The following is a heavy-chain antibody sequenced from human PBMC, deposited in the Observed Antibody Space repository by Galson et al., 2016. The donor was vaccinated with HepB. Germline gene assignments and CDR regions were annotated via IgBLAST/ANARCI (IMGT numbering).Heavy chain of an antibody. V-gene: IGHV3-33*01. CDR2: IWYDASHQ. CDR1: GFIFSSYG. D-gene: IGHD2-15*01. CDR3: ARDRPFGYCSGGSCPPSYCFGH. J-gene: IGHJ4*02. Sequence: SLRLSCAASGFIFSSYGMHWVRQAPGKGLEWVAVIWYDASHQYYGDSVKGRFTISRGNSKNTLYLQMKSLRDEDTAVYYCARDRPFGYCSGGSCPPSYCFGHWGQGTLVTVSS.